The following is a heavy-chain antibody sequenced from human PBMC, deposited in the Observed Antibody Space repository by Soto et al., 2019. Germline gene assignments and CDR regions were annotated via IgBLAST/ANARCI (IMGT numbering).Heavy chain of an antibody. D-gene: IGHD5-18*01. CDR2: ISYDGSNK. CDR1: GFTFSSYG. J-gene: IGHJ6*02. CDR3: AKEGRYSYGYAPLYYYGMDV. V-gene: IGHV3-30*18. Sequence: QVQLVESGGGVVQPGRSLRLSCAASGFTFSSYGMHWVRQAPGKGLEWVAVISYDGSNKYYADSVKGRFTISRDNSKNTLYLQMNSLRAEDTAVYYCAKEGRYSYGYAPLYYYGMDVWGQGTTVTVSS.